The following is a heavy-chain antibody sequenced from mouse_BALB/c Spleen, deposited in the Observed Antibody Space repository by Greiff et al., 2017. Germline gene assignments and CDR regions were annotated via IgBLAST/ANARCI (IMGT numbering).Heavy chain of an antibody. V-gene: IGHV2-9*02. D-gene: IGHD1-1*01. Sequence: VQLQQSGPGLVAPSQSLSITCTVSGFSLTSYGVHWVRQPPGKGLEWLGVIWAGGSTNYNSALMSRLSISKDNSKSQVFLKMNSLQTDDTAMYYCAREEDYGSSYCLAYWGQGTLVTVSA. CDR1: GFSLTSYG. CDR3: AREEDYGSSYCLAY. CDR2: IWAGGST. J-gene: IGHJ3*01.